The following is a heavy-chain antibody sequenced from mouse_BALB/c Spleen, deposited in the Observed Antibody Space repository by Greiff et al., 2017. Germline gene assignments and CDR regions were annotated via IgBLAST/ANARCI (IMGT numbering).Heavy chain of an antibody. V-gene: IGHV5-6*01. Sequence: VQLKESGGDLVKPGGSLKLSCAASGFTFSSYGMSWVRQTPDNRLEWVATISSGGSYTYYPDSVKGRFTISRDNAKNTLYLQMSSLKSEDTAMYYCASPHYDGDGPWFGNWGQGTLVTVSA. D-gene: IGHD1-2*01. J-gene: IGHJ3*01. CDR1: GFTFSSYG. CDR2: ISSGGSYT. CDR3: ASPHYDGDGPWFGN.